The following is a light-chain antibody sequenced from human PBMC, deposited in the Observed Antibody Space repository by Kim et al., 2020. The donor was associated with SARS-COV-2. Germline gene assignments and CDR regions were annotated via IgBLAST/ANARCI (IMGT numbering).Light chain of an antibody. CDR3: QQSYGTPPSIT. CDR1: QSVGYY. J-gene: IGKJ5*01. CDR2: AAS. Sequence: DIQMTQSPSSLSASVGDRVTITCRASQSVGYYVNWYQQRPAKAPKLLIYAASSLQSGVPSRFSGSGSGTDFTLTISSLQPEDFAIYYCQQSYGTPPSITFGQGTRLEIK. V-gene: IGKV1-39*01.